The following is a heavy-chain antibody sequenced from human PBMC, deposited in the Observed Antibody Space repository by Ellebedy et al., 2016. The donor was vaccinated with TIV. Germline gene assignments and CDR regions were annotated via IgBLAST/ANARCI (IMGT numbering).Heavy chain of an antibody. D-gene: IGHD6-13*01. CDR2: IDPSDSYT. CDR3: ARRGELVREGDY. J-gene: IGHJ4*02. CDR1: GYSFTSYW. Sequence: GGSLRLXCKGSGYSFTSYWISWVRQMPGKGLEWMGRIDPSDSYTNYSPSFQGHVTISADKSISTAYLQWSSLKASDTAMYYCARRGELVREGDYWGQGTLATVSS. V-gene: IGHV5-10-1*01.